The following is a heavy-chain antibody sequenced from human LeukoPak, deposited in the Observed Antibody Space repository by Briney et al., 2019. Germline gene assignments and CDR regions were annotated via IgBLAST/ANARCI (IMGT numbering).Heavy chain of an antibody. J-gene: IGHJ3*02. D-gene: IGHD3-3*01. Sequence: GASVKVSCKASGYTFTSYAMHWVRQAPGQRLEWMGWTNAGNGNTKYSQKFQGRVTITRDTSASTAYMELSSLRSEDTAVYYCARDQDPYYDFWSALKGSAFDIWGQGTMVTVSS. CDR3: ARDQDPYYDFWSALKGSAFDI. CDR1: GYTFTSYA. CDR2: TNAGNGNT. V-gene: IGHV1-3*01.